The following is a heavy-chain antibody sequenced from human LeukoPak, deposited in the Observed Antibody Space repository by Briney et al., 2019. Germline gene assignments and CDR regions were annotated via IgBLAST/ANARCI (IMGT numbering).Heavy chain of an antibody. J-gene: IGHJ6*03. V-gene: IGHV4-61*10. CDR2: IYYSGST. Sequence: SETLSPTCTVSGGSISSGSYYWSWIRQPAGKGLEWIGYIYYSGSTNYKPSLKSRVTISVDASKNQFSLKLSSVTAADTAVYYCARTTEGGYSYGYFYYYYMDVWGKGTTVTISS. D-gene: IGHD5-18*01. CDR1: GGSISSGSYY. CDR3: ARTTEGGYSYGYFYYYYMDV.